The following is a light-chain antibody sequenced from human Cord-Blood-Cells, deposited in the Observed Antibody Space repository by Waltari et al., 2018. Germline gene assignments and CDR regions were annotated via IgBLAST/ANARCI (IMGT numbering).Light chain of an antibody. J-gene: IGLJ1*01. CDR3: CSYAGSSTYV. Sequence: QSALTQPASVSGSPGQSLTIPCTGTSRDVGSYNLVIRYQQPPGKAPKLMIYEGSKRPSGVSNRFSGSKSGNTASLTISGLQAEDEADYYCCSYAGSSTYVFGTGTKVTVL. V-gene: IGLV2-23*01. CDR1: SRDVGSYNL. CDR2: EGS.